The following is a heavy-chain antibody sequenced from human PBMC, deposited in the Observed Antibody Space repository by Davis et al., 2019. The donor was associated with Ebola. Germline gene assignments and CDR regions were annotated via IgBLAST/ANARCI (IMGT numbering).Heavy chain of an antibody. V-gene: IGHV1-3*01. D-gene: IGHD5-24*01. CDR1: GYTFTSYA. Sequence: ASVKVSCKASGYTFTSYAMHWVRQAPGQRLEWMGWINAGNGNTKYSQKFQGRVTITRDTSASTAYMELSSLRSEDTAVYYCARANRWLAVNYYFDYWGQGTLVTVSS. CDR3: ARANRWLAVNYYFDY. J-gene: IGHJ4*02. CDR2: INAGNGNT.